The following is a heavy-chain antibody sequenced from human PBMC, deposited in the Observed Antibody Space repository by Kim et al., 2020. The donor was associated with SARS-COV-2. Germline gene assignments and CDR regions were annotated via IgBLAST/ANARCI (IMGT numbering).Heavy chain of an antibody. J-gene: IGHJ4*02. CDR2: K. D-gene: IGHD2-8*01. V-gene: IGHV3-30*02. CDR3: AVLMVYAPIDY. Sequence: KDYADSVKGRFTISRDNSKNTLYLQMNSLRAEDTAVYYCAVLMVYAPIDYWGQGTLVTVSS.